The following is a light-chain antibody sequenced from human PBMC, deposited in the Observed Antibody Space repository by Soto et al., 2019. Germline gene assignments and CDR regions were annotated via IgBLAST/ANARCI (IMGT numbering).Light chain of an antibody. CDR2: AVS. Sequence: EIVLAQSPGTLSLSPGERATLSCRASQSISNKYLAWYQQEPGQAPRLLIHAVSIRATGIPDRFSGSGSGTDFTLTISRLEPEDFAVYYCQLYSGSPWTFGQGTKVEIK. CDR1: QSISNKY. V-gene: IGKV3-20*01. J-gene: IGKJ1*01. CDR3: QLYSGSPWT.